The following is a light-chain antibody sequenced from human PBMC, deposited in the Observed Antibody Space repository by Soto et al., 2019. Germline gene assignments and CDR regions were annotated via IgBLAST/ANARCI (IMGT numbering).Light chain of an antibody. CDR1: QILLHIAGETF. V-gene: IGKV2D-29*02. Sequence: DVVITQTPLSLSFAPGQPASISCNSSQILLHIAGETFLFWYLQKPGQSPQLLIYEVSTRVSGVPDRFSGSGSGTDFTLEISRVETDDVGIYYCMQSTQLPPTFGQGTRLEIK. CDR3: MQSTQLPPT. CDR2: EVS. J-gene: IGKJ5*01.